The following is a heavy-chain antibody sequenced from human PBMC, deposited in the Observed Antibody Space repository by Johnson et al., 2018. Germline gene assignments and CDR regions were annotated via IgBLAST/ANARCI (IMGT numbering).Heavy chain of an antibody. Sequence: QVQLQESGPGLVKPSQTLSLTCAISGDSVSSNSAAWNWIRQSPSRGLEWLGRTYYRSKWYNDYAVSVKSRITINPDTSKNQFSLQLNSVTPGDTAVYYCASVAVLWFGELFVYYYGMDVWGQGTTVTVSS. V-gene: IGHV6-1*01. D-gene: IGHD3-10*01. CDR1: GDSVSSNSAA. CDR3: ASVAVLWFGELFVYYYGMDV. J-gene: IGHJ6*02. CDR2: TYYRSKWYN.